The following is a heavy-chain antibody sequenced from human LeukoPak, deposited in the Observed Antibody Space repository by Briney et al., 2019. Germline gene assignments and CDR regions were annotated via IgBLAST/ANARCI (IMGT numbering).Heavy chain of an antibody. CDR3: ARLPDVLLWFGEPQERYGMDV. D-gene: IGHD3-10*01. CDR2: IYYSGST. V-gene: IGHV4-39*01. J-gene: IGHJ6*02. CDR1: GGSISISSYY. Sequence: NPSETLSLTCTVSGGSISISSYYWGWIRQPPGKGLEWIGSIYYSGSTYYNPSLKSRVTISVDTSKNQFSLKLSSVTAADTAVYYCARLPDVLLWFGEPQERYGMDVWGQGTTVTVSS.